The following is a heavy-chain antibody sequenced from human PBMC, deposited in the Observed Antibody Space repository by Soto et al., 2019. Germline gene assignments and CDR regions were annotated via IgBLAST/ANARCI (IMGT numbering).Heavy chain of an antibody. V-gene: IGHV1-18*04. CDR1: GYTFTSYG. J-gene: IGHJ5*02. CDR3: ARNRDDIVVVTPFDP. D-gene: IGHD2-21*02. Sequence: ASVKVSCKASGYTFTSYGISWVRQAPGQGLEWMGWISAYNGNTNYAQKLQGRVTMTTDTSTSTAYMELRSLRSDDTDVYYCARNRDDIVVVTPFDPWGKGTLVTVSS. CDR2: ISAYNGNT.